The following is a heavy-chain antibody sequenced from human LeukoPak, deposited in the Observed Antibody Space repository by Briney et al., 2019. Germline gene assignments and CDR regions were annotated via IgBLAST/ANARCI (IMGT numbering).Heavy chain of an antibody. V-gene: IGHV3-23*01. J-gene: IGHJ4*02. CDR1: GFTFSSYA. D-gene: IGHD5-12*01. CDR2: ISGSGGST. CDR3: ARVTRGGYDGYFDY. Sequence: GGSLRLSCAASGFTFSSYAMSWVRQAPGKGLEWVSAISGSGGSTYYADSVKGRFTISRDNSKNTLYLQMNSLRVEDTAVYYCARVTRGGYDGYFDYGGQGTLVTVSS.